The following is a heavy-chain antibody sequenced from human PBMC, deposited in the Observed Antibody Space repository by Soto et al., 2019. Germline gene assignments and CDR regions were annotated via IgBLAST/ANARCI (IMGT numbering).Heavy chain of an antibody. CDR2: IYYSGST. CDR3: ARVRLDKYYYDSSGYYYWIDY. Sequence: SETLSLTCTVSGGSISSGGYYWSWIRQHPGKGLEWIGYIYYSGSTYYNPSLKSRVTISVDTSKNQFSLKLSSVTAADTAVYYCARVRLDKYYYDSSGYYYWIDYWGQGTLVTVSS. D-gene: IGHD3-22*01. V-gene: IGHV4-31*03. J-gene: IGHJ4*02. CDR1: GGSISSGGYY.